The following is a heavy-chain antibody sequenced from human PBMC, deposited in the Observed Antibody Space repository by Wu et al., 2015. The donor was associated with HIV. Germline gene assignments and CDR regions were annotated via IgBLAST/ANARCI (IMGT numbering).Heavy chain of an antibody. CDR1: GGTFSSYA. D-gene: IGHD3-10*01. CDR3: ATQKTYNYGSGNYGAFTY. V-gene: IGHV1-69*05. Sequence: QVQLVQSGAEVKKPGSSVKVSCKASGGTFSSYAISWVRQAPGQGLEWMGGIIPIFGTANYAQKFQGRFTINTDESTSTAFMELSSLRSEDTAVYYCATQKTYNYGSGNYGAFTYWGQGTLVTVSS. CDR2: IIPIFGTA. J-gene: IGHJ4*02.